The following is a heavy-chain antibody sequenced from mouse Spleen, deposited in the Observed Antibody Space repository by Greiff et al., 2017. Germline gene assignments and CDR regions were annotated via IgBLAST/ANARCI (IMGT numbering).Heavy chain of an antibody. Sequence: EVQLVESEGGLVQPGSSMKLSCTASGFTFSDYYMAWVRQVPEKGLEWVANINYDGSSTYYLDSLKSRFIISRDNAKNILYLQMSSLKSEDTATYYCARIYWAMDYWGQGTSVTVSS. CDR3: ARIYWAMDY. V-gene: IGHV5-16*01. CDR1: GFTFSDYY. J-gene: IGHJ4*01. CDR2: INYDGSST. D-gene: IGHD1-1*01.